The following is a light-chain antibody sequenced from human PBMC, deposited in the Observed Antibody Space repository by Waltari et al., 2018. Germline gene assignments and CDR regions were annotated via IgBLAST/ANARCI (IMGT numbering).Light chain of an antibody. J-gene: IGKJ4*01. CDR1: QSISKT. Sequence: IQMTNSPSSLSASVADRVTITRRASQSISKTLNWYQQKPGRAPRFLIYDASTLQNGVPSRCSGSGSGTDFTLTITSLQPDDFATYFCQQSYSMSLTFGGGTKVEMK. CDR2: DAS. V-gene: IGKV1-39*01. CDR3: QQSYSMSLT.